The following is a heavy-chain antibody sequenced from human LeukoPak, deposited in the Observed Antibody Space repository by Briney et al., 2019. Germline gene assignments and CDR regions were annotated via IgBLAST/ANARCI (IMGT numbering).Heavy chain of an antibody. CDR3: LAAGGY. Sequence: PGGSLRLSCAASGFTFSNYWMSWVRQAPGKGLEWVANIKQDGSQKYYVDSVKGRFTISRDNAKNSLYLQMSSLSAEDTAVYYCLAAGGYWGQGTLVTVSS. CDR2: IKQDGSQK. J-gene: IGHJ4*02. CDR1: GFTFSNYW. D-gene: IGHD3-10*01. V-gene: IGHV3-7*01.